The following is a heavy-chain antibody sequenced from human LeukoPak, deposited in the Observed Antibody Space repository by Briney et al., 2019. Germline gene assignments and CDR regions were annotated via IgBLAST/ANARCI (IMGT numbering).Heavy chain of an antibody. V-gene: IGHV3-7*01. D-gene: IGHD6-13*01. J-gene: IGHJ6*03. Sequence: GGSLRLSCAASGFTFSSYWMSWVRQAPGKGLEWVANIKQDGSEKYYVDSVKGRFTISRDNAKNSLYLQMNSLRAEDTAVYYCARGAHSYSSSWYGEYYYYYMDVWGKGTTVTVSS. CDR3: ARGAHSYSSSWYGEYYYYYMDV. CDR2: IKQDGSEK. CDR1: GFTFSSYW.